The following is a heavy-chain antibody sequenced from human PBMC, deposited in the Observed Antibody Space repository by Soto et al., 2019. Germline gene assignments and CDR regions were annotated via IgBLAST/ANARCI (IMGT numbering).Heavy chain of an antibody. V-gene: IGHV2-70*01. J-gene: IGHJ4*02. CDR1: GCSLSTSGMC. CDR3: ARILDYGGNSAFDY. D-gene: IGHD4-17*01. Sequence: SGPTLVNPTQTLTLTCTFSGCSLSTSGMCVSWIRQPPGKALEWLALIDWDDDKYYSTSLRTRLTISKDTSKNQVVLTMTNMDPVDTATYYCARILDYGGNSAFDYWGQGTLVTVSS. CDR2: IDWDDDK.